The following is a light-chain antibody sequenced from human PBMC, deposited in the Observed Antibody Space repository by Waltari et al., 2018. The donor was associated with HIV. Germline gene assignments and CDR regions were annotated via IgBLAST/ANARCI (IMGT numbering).Light chain of an antibody. Sequence: QSALTQPPSVSGSPGQSVTLSCPGTSSDVGAYDRISWYHQPPGTAPKLMIYEVIYRPSGVPDRFSGSKSGNTASLTISGLQAEDEGDYYCSSYTSSNIYVFGTATTVTVL. J-gene: IGLJ1*01. CDR2: EVI. CDR1: SSDVGAYDR. CDR3: SSYTSSNIYV. V-gene: IGLV2-18*02.